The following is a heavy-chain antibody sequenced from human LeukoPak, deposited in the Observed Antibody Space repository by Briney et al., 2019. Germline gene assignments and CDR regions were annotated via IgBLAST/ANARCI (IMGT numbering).Heavy chain of an antibody. CDR1: GFTFSSYS. Sequence: AGGSLRLSCAASGFTFSSYSMNWVRQAPGKGLEWVANIRQDGSEKYYVDSVKGRFTISRDNAKNSLYLQMNSLRAEDTSVYYCARGVSGPHIFDIWGQGTMVTVSS. CDR2: IRQDGSEK. D-gene: IGHD5/OR15-5a*01. CDR3: ARGVSGPHIFDI. V-gene: IGHV3-7*01. J-gene: IGHJ3*02.